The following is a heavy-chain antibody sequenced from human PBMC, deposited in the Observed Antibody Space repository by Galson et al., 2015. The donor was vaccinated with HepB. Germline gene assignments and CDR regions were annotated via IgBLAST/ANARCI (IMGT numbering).Heavy chain of an antibody. CDR2: INAGNGNT. J-gene: IGHJ4*02. V-gene: IGHV1-3*01. CDR1: GYTFTSYA. D-gene: IGHD6-13*01. CDR3: ARVLSQPGIAAAGTRIFDY. Sequence: SVKVSCKASGYTFTSYAMHWVRQAPGQRLEWMGWINAGNGNTKYSQKFKGRVTITRDTSASTAYMELSSLRSEDTAVYYCARVLSQPGIAAAGTRIFDYWGQGTLVTVSS.